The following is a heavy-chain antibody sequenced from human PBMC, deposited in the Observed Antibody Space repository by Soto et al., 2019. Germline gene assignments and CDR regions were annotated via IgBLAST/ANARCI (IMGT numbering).Heavy chain of an antibody. Sequence: QVQLQEPGPGLVKPSQTLSLTCTVSGGSISSGGYYWSWIRQHPGKGLEWIGYIYYSGSTYYNPSLKSRVTISVDTSKNQFSLKLSSVTAADTAVYYCARDPRTAAVPSRNWYFDLWGRGTLVTVSS. D-gene: IGHD2-2*01. V-gene: IGHV4-31*03. J-gene: IGHJ2*01. CDR2: IYYSGST. CDR1: GGSISSGGYY. CDR3: ARDPRTAAVPSRNWYFDL.